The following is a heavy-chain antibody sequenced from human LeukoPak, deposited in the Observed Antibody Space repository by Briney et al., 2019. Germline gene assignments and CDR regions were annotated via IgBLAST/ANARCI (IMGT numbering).Heavy chain of an antibody. CDR3: ARDPLFWSGSNADYYYHGMDV. CDR2: IWYDGSNK. V-gene: IGHV3-33*01. D-gene: IGHD3-3*01. Sequence: GGSLRLSCAASGFTFSSYGMHWVRQAPGKGLEWVAVIWYDGSNKYYADSVKGRFTISRDNSKNTLYLQMNSLRAEDTAVYYCARDPLFWSGSNADYYYHGMDVWGQGTTVTVSS. J-gene: IGHJ6*02. CDR1: GFTFSSYG.